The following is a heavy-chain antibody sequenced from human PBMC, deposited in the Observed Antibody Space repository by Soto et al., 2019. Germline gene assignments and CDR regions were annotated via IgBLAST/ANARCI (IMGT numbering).Heavy chain of an antibody. Sequence: APVKVSCKASGYTFTGYYVHWVRQAPGQGLEWMGWINPNSGATYLAQRFQGRVTMNRDTSIGTAYMELRGLTSDDTAEYYCAKEGAIVAAGTRVYLYNAMDVWGQGTTVTVS. CDR1: GYTFTGYY. CDR3: AKEGAIVAAGTRVYLYNAMDV. J-gene: IGHJ6*02. CDR2: INPNSGAT. V-gene: IGHV1-2*02. D-gene: IGHD1-26*01.